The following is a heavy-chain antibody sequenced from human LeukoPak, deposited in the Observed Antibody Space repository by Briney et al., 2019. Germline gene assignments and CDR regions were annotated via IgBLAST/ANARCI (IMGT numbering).Heavy chain of an antibody. V-gene: IGHV4-34*01. Sequence: PSETLSLTCAAYGGSFRGYYWSGFRQPPGKGLEWIGEINHSGSTNYNPSLKSRVTISVDTSKNQFSLKLSSVTAADTAVYYCARAHEVRGIIAYYYYYYMVVCGKGTTVTVSS. D-gene: IGHD3-10*01. CDR2: INHSGST. CDR3: ARAHEVRGIIAYYYYYYMVV. CDR1: GGSFRGYY. J-gene: IGHJ6*03.